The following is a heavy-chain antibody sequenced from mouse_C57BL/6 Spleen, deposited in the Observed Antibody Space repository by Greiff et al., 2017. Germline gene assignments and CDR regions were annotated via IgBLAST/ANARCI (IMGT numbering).Heavy chain of an antibody. D-gene: IGHD2-14*01. V-gene: IGHV1-61*01. CDR1: GYTFTSYW. J-gene: IGHJ3*01. CDR3: ARGVRAY. CDR2: IYPSDSET. Sequence: QVHVKQPGAELVRPGSSVKLSCKASGYTFTSYWMDWVKQRPGQGLEWIGNIYPSDSETHYNQKFKDKATLTVDKSSSTAYMQLSSLTSEDSAVYYCARGVRAYWGQGTLVTVSA.